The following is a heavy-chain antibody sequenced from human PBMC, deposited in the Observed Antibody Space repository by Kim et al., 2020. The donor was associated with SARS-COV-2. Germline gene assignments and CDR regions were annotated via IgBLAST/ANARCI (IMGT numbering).Heavy chain of an antibody. V-gene: IGHV3-21*01. D-gene: IGHD1-26*01. J-gene: IGHJ6*02. CDR3: ARDRGNPGVQAGGMDV. Sequence: SVKGRFTISRDNAKNSLYLQRNSLRAEDTAVYYCARDRGNPGVQAGGMDVWGQGTTVTVSS.